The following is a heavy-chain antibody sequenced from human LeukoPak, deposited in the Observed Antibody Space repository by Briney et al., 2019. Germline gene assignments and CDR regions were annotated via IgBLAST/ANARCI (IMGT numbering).Heavy chain of an antibody. V-gene: IGHV3-64*01. CDR2: ISSNGGST. J-gene: IGHJ4*02. D-gene: IGHD2-21*02. CDR3: ARDPCGGDCYFDY. Sequence: GGSLRLSCAASGFTFSSYAMHWVRQAPGKGLEYVSAISSNGGSTYYANSVKGRFTISRDNSKNTLYLQMGSLRAEDMAVYYCARDPCGGDCYFDYWGQGTLVTVSS. CDR1: GFTFSSYA.